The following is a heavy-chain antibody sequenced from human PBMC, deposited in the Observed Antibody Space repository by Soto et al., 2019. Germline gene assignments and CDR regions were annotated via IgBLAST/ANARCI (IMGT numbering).Heavy chain of an antibody. CDR1: GGSVSSGSYY. J-gene: IGHJ4*02. CDR3: ARDQTGTPALDY. Sequence: SETLSLTCTVSGGSVSSGSYYWSWIRQPPGKGLEWIGYIYYSGSTNYNPSLKSRVTISVDTSKNQFSLKLTSVTAADTAVYYCARDQTGTPALDYWGQGTLVTVSS. D-gene: IGHD1-7*01. V-gene: IGHV4-61*01. CDR2: IYYSGST.